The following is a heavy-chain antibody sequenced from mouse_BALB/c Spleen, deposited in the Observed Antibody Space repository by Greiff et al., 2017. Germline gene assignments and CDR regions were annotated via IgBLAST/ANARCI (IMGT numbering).Heavy chain of an antibody. CDR2: INPSNGGT. J-gene: IGHJ4*01. Sequence: QVQLQQPGAELVKPGASVRLSCKASGYTFTSYYMYWVKQRPGQGLEWIGGINPSNGGTNFNEKFKSKATLTVDKSSSTAYMQLSSLTSEDSAVYYCTRLLYAMDYWGQGTSVTVSS. CDR3: TRLLYAMDY. V-gene: IGHV1S81*02. D-gene: IGHD2-12*01. CDR1: GYTFTSYY.